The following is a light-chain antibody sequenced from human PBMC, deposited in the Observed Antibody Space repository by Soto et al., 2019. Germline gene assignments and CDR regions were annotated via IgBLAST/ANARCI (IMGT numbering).Light chain of an antibody. CDR1: ESVSTC. CDR3: QHHSTYSGT. Sequence: DIQMTQSPSSLSASVGDRVTITCRASESVSTCLAWYQQKPGKAPRLLIYEASNIASGIPARFSGSGSGTEFTLTISSLQPDDFALYYCQHHSTYSGTFGQGTKVDI. CDR2: EAS. V-gene: IGKV1-5*03. J-gene: IGKJ1*01.